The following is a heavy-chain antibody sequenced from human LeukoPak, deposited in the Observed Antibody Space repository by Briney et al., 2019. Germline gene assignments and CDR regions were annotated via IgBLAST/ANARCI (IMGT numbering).Heavy chain of an antibody. V-gene: IGHV1-2*02. CDR1: GYTFTGYY. Sequence: ASVKVSCKASGYTFTGYYMHWVRQAPGQGLEWMGWINPNSGGTNYAQKFQGRVTMTSDTSISTAYMELSRLTSDDTAVYYCARDGYTYGDNWFDPWGQGTLVTVSS. CDR2: INPNSGGT. D-gene: IGHD5-18*01. J-gene: IGHJ5*02. CDR3: ARDGYTYGDNWFDP.